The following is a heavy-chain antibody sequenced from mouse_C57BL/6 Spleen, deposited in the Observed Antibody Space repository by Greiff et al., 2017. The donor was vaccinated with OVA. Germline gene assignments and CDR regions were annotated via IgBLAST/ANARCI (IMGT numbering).Heavy chain of an antibody. V-gene: IGHV1-53*01. Sequence: VQLQQPGTDLVKPGASVKLSCKASGYTFTSYWMHWVKQRPGQGLEWIGNINPSNGGTNYNEKFKSKATLTVDKSSSTAYMQLSSLTSEDSAVYYCARELRLREDYFDYWGQGTTLTVSS. CDR1: GYTFTSYW. CDR3: ARELRLREDYFDY. J-gene: IGHJ2*01. D-gene: IGHD3-2*02. CDR2: INPSNGGT.